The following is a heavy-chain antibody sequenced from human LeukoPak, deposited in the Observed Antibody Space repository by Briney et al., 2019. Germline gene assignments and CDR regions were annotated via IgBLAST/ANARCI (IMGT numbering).Heavy chain of an antibody. CDR3: AAEGSLYYYDF. D-gene: IGHD2-8*01. CDR2: ISYDGSNA. V-gene: IGHV3-30*03. CDR1: GFIFNGYS. Sequence: GGSLRLSCAASGFIFNGYSMHWIRQAPGKGLEGVAVISYDGSNAYYEDSVKGRFTISRDNSKYTVDLQMNSLRPEDTAVYYCAAEGSLYYYDFWGKGTLVTVSS. J-gene: IGHJ4*02.